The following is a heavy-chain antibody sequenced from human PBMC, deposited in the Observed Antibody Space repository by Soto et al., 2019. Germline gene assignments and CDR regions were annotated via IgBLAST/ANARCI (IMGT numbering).Heavy chain of an antibody. Sequence: GASLKISCKGSGYSFTSYWISWVRQMPGKGLEWMGRIDPSDSYTNYSPSFQGHVTISADKSISTAYLQWSSLKASDTAMYYCRNGTDCMDVCGQGTTVTVSS. J-gene: IGHJ6*02. CDR2: IDPSDSYT. CDR1: GYSFTSYW. D-gene: IGHD1-26*01. CDR3: RNGTDCMDV. V-gene: IGHV5-10-1*01.